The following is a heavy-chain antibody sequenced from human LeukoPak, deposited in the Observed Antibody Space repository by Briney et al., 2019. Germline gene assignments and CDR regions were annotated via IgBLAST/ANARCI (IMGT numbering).Heavy chain of an antibody. V-gene: IGHV3-11*05. CDR2: XXXSSSYT. Sequence: GGSLRLSCAASGFTFSDYYMSWIRQAPGKGLEWVXXXXXSSSYTNYADSVKGRFTISRDNAKNSLYLQMNSLRAEDTAVYYCARGDIVVVPTAVGSWDYWGQGTLVTVSS. CDR3: ARGDIVVVPTAVGSWDY. CDR1: GFTFSDYY. D-gene: IGHD2-2*01. J-gene: IGHJ4*02.